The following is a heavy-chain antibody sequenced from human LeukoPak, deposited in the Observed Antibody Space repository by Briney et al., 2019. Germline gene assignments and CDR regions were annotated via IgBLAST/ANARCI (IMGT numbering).Heavy chain of an antibody. J-gene: IGHJ4*02. V-gene: IGHV3-48*02. Sequence: GGSLRLSCAASGFAFSSYSMNWVRQAPGKGLEWVSYISSSSSTIYYADSVEGRFTISRDNAKNSLYLQMNSLRDEDTAVYYCARTLMAPTIGGFDYWGQGTLVTVSS. CDR2: ISSSSSTI. D-gene: IGHD2-15*01. CDR3: ARTLMAPTIGGFDY. CDR1: GFAFSSYS.